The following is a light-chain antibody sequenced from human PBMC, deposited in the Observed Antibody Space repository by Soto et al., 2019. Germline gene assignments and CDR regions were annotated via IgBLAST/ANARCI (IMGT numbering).Light chain of an antibody. Sequence: EIVLTQSPGTLSLSPGERATHSCRTSQSISSTYLAWYQQKPGQAPRLLIYGTYSRATGIPDRFSGSGSGRDFTLTISRLEPEDFAVYYCQQYGTSPPVYTFGQGTKLEIK. V-gene: IGKV3-20*01. CDR2: GTY. CDR1: QSISSTY. CDR3: QQYGTSPPVYT. J-gene: IGKJ2*01.